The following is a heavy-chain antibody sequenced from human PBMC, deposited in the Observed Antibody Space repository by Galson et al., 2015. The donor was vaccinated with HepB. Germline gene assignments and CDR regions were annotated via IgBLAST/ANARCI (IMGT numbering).Heavy chain of an antibody. D-gene: IGHD1-26*01. V-gene: IGHV1-46*01. CDR3: ARDLGGIVGATTVTDY. Sequence: SVKVSCKASGYTFTSYYMHWVRQAPGQGLEWMGIINPSGGSTSYAQKLQGRVTMTRDTSTSTVYMELSSLRSEDTAVYYCARDLGGIVGATTVTDYWGQGTLVTVSS. CDR2: INPSGGST. J-gene: IGHJ4*02. CDR1: GYTFTSYY.